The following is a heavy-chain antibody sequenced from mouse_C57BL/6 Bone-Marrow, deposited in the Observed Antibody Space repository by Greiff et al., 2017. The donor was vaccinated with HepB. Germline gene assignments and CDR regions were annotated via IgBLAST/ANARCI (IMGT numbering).Heavy chain of an antibody. V-gene: IGHV1-69*01. D-gene: IGHD2-4*01. CDR1: GYTFTSYW. Sequence: QVHVKQPGAELVMPGASVKLSCKASGYTFTSYWMHWVKQRPGQGLEWIGEIDPSDSYTNYNQKFKGKSTLTVDKSSSTAYMQLSSLTSEDSAVYYCARSFDYDGPGAMDYWGQGTSVTVSS. CDR3: ARSFDYDGPGAMDY. CDR2: IDPSDSYT. J-gene: IGHJ4*01.